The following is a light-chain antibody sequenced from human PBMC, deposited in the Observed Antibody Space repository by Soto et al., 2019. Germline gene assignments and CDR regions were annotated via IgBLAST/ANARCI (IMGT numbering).Light chain of an antibody. J-gene: IGKJ5*01. CDR1: QSVSTSF. CDR2: GAF. V-gene: IGKV3-20*01. Sequence: EVVLTQSPGTLCLSPGARATLSCRASQSVSTSFLAWYQQKPGQAPRLLIYGAFSRATGIPDRFSGSGSGTDFTLTISRLEPEDFAVYYCQQYGNSIPITFGQGTQLEIK. CDR3: QQYGNSIPIT.